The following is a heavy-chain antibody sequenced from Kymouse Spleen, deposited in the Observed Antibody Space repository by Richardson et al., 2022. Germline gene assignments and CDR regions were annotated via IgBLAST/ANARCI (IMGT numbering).Heavy chain of an antibody. CDR3: APWTSDWNFSLTT. CDR1: GGSFSGYY. CDR2: INHSGST. V-gene: IGHV4-34*01. J-gene: IGHJ4*02. Sequence: QVQLQQWGAGLLKPSETLSLTCAVYGGSFSGYYWSWIRQPPGKGLEWIGEINHSGSTNYNPSLKSRVTISVDTSKNQFSLKLSSVTAADTAVYYCAPWTSDWNFSLTTGAREPWSPSPQ. D-gene: IGHD1-7*01.